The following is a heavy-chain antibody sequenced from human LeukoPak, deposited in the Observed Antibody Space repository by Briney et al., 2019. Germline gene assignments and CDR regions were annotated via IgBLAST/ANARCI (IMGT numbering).Heavy chain of an antibody. J-gene: IGHJ6*03. CDR3: ARGPYGTTTGVGYYYYMDV. CDR2: ISGSGGST. V-gene: IGHV3-21*01. D-gene: IGHD1-7*01. Sequence: GGSLRLSCAASGFTFSSYSMNWVRQAPGKGLEWVSAISGSGGSTYYADSVKGRFTISRDNAKNSLYLQMNSLRAEDTALYYCARGPYGTTTGVGYYYYMDVWGKGTTVTVSS. CDR1: GFTFSSYS.